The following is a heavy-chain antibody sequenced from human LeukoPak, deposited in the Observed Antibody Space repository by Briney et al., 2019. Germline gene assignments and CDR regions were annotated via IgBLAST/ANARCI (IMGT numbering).Heavy chain of an antibody. V-gene: IGHV1-69*06. Sequence: ASVKVSCKASGGTFSNYAISWVRQAPGQGLEWMGGIIPIFGTANYAQKFQGRVTITADKSTSTAYMELSSLRSEDTAVYYCARDQRRMNYFDYWGQGTLVTVSS. CDR2: IIPIFGTA. CDR1: GGTFSNYA. CDR3: ARDQRRMNYFDY. J-gene: IGHJ4*02.